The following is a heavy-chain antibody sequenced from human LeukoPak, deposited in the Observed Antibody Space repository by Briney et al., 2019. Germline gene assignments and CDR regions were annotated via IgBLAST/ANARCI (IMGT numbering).Heavy chain of an antibody. Sequence: GGSLRLSCAASGFTFSSYAMHWVRQAPGKGLEWVAVISYDGSNKYYADSVMGRFTISRDNSKNTLYLQMNSLRAEDTAVYYCARDHGIAVAGYYFDYWGQGTLVTVSS. D-gene: IGHD6-19*01. CDR1: GFTFSSYA. CDR2: ISYDGSNK. CDR3: ARDHGIAVAGYYFDY. J-gene: IGHJ4*02. V-gene: IGHV3-30*04.